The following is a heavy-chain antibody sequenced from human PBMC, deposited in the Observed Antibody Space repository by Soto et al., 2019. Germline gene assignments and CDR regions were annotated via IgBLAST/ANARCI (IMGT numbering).Heavy chain of an antibody. J-gene: IGHJ3*02. CDR3: AVLAIGGLGRTGGATDDAFDI. V-gene: IGHV3-7*01. D-gene: IGHD1-26*01. Sequence: GGSLRLSCAASGFTFSSYWMSWVRQAPGKGLEWVANIKRDGGEKYYVDSVKGRVTISRDNAKNSQYLQMNSLRAEDRAGSYCAVLAIGGLGRTGGATDDAFDIWGQGTMVTVSS. CDR2: IKRDGGEK. CDR1: GFTFSSYW.